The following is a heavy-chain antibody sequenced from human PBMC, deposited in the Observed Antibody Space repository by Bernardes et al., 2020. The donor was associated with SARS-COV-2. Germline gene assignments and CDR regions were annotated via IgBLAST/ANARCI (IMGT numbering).Heavy chain of an antibody. CDR2: ISWNGGSV. CDR1: GFTFGDYA. CDR3: AKDKLPLGGSSDS. J-gene: IGHJ4*02. Sequence: GGSLRLSCAASGFTFGDYAMHWVRQAPGKGLEWVSGISWNGGSVGYADSVRGRFTISRENGMNTLYLQMNSLRVEDTAFYYCAKDKLPLGGSSDSWGQGTLVTVSS. D-gene: IGHD6-13*01. V-gene: IGHV3-9*01.